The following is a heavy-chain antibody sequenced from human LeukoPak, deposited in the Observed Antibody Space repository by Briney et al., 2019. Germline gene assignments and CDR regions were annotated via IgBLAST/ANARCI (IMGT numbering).Heavy chain of an antibody. Sequence: SQTLSLTCTVSGGPISSGGYYWSWLRQHPGMGLEWIGYIYYSGSTYYNPSLKSRVTISVDTSKNQFSLKLSSVTAADTAVYYCARANYYDSSGYPTDFDIWGQGTMVTVSS. V-gene: IGHV4-31*03. D-gene: IGHD3-22*01. CDR1: GGPISSGGYY. CDR2: IYYSGST. J-gene: IGHJ3*02. CDR3: ARANYYDSSGYPTDFDI.